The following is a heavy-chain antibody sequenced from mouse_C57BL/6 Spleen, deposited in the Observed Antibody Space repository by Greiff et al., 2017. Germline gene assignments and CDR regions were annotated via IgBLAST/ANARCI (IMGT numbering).Heavy chain of an antibody. Sequence: VQLVESGAELARPGASVKLSCKASGYTFTSYGISWVKQRTGQGLEWIGEIYPRSGNTYYNEKFKGKATLTADKSSSTAYMELRSLTSEASAVYFCASIDSRYYFDYWGQGTTLTVSS. CDR2: IYPRSGNT. D-gene: IGHD2-12*01. CDR1: GYTFTSYG. V-gene: IGHV1-81*01. CDR3: ASIDSRYYFDY. J-gene: IGHJ2*01.